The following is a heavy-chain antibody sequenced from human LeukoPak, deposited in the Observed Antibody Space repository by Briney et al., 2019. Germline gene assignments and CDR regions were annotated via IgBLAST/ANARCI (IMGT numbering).Heavy chain of an antibody. D-gene: IGHD3-10*01. J-gene: IGHJ6*03. Sequence: SETLSLTCAVSGGSISSSNWWSWVRQPPGKGLEWIGEIYHSGSTNYNPSLKSRVTISVDKSKNQFSLKLSSVTAADTAVYYCARHTMVRPNAADKPGNYYYYMDVWGKGTTVTVSS. V-gene: IGHV4-4*02. CDR3: ARHTMVRPNAADKPGNYYYYMDV. CDR2: IYHSGST. CDR1: GGSISSSNW.